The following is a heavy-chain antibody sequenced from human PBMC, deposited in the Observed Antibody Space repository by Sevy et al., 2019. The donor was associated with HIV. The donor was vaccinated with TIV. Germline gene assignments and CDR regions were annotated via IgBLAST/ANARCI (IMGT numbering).Heavy chain of an antibody. J-gene: IGHJ6*02. V-gene: IGHV3-49*03. CDR1: GFTFGDYA. CDR3: TRGYCSSTSCYAAYYYYYGMDV. CDR2: IRSKAYGGTT. Sequence: GGSLRLSCTASGFTFGDYAMSWFRQAPGKGLEWVGFIRSKAYGGTTEYAASVNGRFTISRDDSKSISYLQMNGLKTEDKAVYYCTRGYCSSTSCYAAYYYYYGMDVWGQGTTVTVSS. D-gene: IGHD2-2*01.